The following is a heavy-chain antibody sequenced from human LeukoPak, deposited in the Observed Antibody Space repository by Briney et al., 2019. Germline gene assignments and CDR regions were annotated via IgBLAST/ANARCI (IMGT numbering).Heavy chain of an antibody. Sequence: QSGGSLRLSCAASGFTFSSYAMSWVRQAPGKGLEWVSAISGSGGSTYYADSVKGRFTISRDNSKNTLYLQMNSLRAEDTAVYYCAKEVPDDYGEKGSKIRYYFDYWGQGTLVTVSS. CDR3: AKEVPDDYGEKGSKIRYYFDY. CDR1: GFTFSSYA. V-gene: IGHV3-23*01. D-gene: IGHD4-17*01. J-gene: IGHJ4*02. CDR2: ISGSGGST.